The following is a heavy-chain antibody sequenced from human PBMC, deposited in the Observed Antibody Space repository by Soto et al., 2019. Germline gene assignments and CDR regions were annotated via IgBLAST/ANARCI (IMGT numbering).Heavy chain of an antibody. CDR1: GGSFSGYY. CDR3: ARTLSSGWSPMYYFDY. J-gene: IGHJ4*02. D-gene: IGHD6-19*01. CDR2: INHSGST. Sequence: SETLSLTCAVYGGSFSGYYWSWIRQPPGKGLEWIGEINHSGSTNYNPSLKSRVTISVGTSKNQFSLKLSSVTAADTAVYYCARTLSSGWSPMYYFDYWGQGTLVTVPQ. V-gene: IGHV4-34*01.